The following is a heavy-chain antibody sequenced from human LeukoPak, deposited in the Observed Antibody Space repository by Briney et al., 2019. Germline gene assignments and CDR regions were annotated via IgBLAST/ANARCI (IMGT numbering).Heavy chain of an antibody. CDR3: ARAESYYSYFDY. V-gene: IGHV4-59*01. CDR1: GGSISTYY. CDR2: IYYSGST. D-gene: IGHD1-26*01. J-gene: IGHJ4*02. Sequence: LETLSLTCTVSGGSISTYYWSWIRQPPGKGLEWIGYIYYSGSTNYNPSLKSRVTMSVDTSKNQFSLKLSSVTAADTAVYYCARAESYYSYFDYWGQGALVTVSS.